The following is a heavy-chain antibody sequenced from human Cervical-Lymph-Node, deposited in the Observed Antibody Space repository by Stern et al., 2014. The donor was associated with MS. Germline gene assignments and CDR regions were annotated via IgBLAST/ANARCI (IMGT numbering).Heavy chain of an antibody. V-gene: IGHV5-51*01. J-gene: IGHJ4*02. CDR1: GFTFSIYW. CDR3: ARQTTAWASDV. Sequence: VQLVESGAELIRPGASLKISCKGSGFTFSIYWIAWVRQMPGKGLEWMGIIYPGDSETRYSPSFQGQVTMSADKSTSTAYLQWSSLNASDTAMYFCARQTTAWASDVWGQGTLVTVSS. D-gene: IGHD1-14*01. CDR2: IYPGDSET.